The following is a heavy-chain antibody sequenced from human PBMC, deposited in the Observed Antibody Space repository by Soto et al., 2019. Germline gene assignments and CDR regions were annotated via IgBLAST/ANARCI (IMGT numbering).Heavy chain of an antibody. CDR2: IYYNGST. CDR3: ARYRFSGSKWSKFDY. V-gene: IGHV4-31*03. J-gene: IGHJ4*02. CDR1: GVTVSSGAYY. D-gene: IGHD6-13*01. Sequence: QVQLQQSGPGLVRPSQTLSLTCTVSGVTVSSGAYYWSWIRQHPGKGLGWIGNIYYNGSTYYRPSLKSRVVISLDTSNNQFSLRLTSVTAADTAVYYCARYRFSGSKWSKFDYWGQGTLVTVSS.